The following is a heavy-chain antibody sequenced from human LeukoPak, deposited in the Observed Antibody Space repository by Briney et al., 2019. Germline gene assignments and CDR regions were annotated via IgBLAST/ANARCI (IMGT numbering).Heavy chain of an antibody. V-gene: IGHV3-7*01. CDR2: IKQDGSEK. CDR3: AAAARRDQLLYKADAFDI. CDR1: GFTFSSYW. Sequence: GGSLRLSCAASGFTFSSYWMYWVRQAPGKGLEWVANIKQDGSEKYYVDSVKGRFSISRDNAKNSLYLQMNSLRAEDTAVYYCAAAARRDQLLYKADAFDIWGQGTMVTVSS. D-gene: IGHD2-2*02. J-gene: IGHJ3*02.